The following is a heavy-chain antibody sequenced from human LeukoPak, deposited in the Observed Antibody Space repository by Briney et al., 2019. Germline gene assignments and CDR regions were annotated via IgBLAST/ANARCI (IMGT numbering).Heavy chain of an antibody. CDR3: ARDGGRLGATFN. Sequence: TSETLSLTCSVSGGSISSSTYYWGWIRQPPGKGLEWIASIYYGGSTYYNPSLKSRVTISVDTSKNQFSLKLSSVTAADTAVYYCARDGGRLGATFNWGQGTLVTVSS. CDR1: GGSISSSTYY. J-gene: IGHJ4*02. CDR2: IYYGGST. D-gene: IGHD1-26*01. V-gene: IGHV4-39*07.